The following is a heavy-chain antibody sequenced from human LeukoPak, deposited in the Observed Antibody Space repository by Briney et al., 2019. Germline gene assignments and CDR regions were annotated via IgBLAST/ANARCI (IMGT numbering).Heavy chain of an antibody. Sequence: GGSLRLSCAASGFTFDDYAMHWVRQAPGKGLEWVSGIGWNSGGIVYADSVKGRFTISRDNAKNSLYLQMNSLGAEDTALYYCVKVTAAGFVDHWSQGTLVTVSS. V-gene: IGHV3-9*01. CDR1: GFTFDDYA. CDR2: IGWNSGGI. J-gene: IGHJ4*02. CDR3: VKVTAAGFVDH. D-gene: IGHD6-13*01.